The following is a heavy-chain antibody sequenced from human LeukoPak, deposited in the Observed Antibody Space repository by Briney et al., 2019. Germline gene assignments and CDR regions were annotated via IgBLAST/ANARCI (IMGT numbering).Heavy chain of an antibody. Sequence: GGSLRLSCAASGFTFSSYEMNWVRQAPGKGLEWVSYISSSGSTIYYADSVKGRFTISRDNAKNSLYLQMNSLRAEDTAVYYCAREHLAAAGTPYYYYYMDVWGKGTTVTVSS. CDR1: GFTFSSYE. J-gene: IGHJ6*03. D-gene: IGHD6-13*01. CDR3: AREHLAAAGTPYYYYYMDV. CDR2: ISSSGSTI. V-gene: IGHV3-48*03.